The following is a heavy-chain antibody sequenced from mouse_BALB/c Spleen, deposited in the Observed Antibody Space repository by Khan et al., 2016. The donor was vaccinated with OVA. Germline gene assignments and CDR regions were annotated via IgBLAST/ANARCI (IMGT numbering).Heavy chain of an antibody. Sequence: QVQLKQSAAELAKPGASVKMSCTASGYTFTTYWMHWIKQRPGQGLEWIGYINPSTGYTEYNQNFKDKATLTADESSSTAYMHLNSLTSEDSAVYYGARRGLYGILPYWGQGTLVTVSA. CDR1: GYTFTTYW. V-gene: IGHV1-7*01. J-gene: IGHJ3*01. CDR2: INPSTGYT. D-gene: IGHD1-1*01. CDR3: ARRGLYGILPY.